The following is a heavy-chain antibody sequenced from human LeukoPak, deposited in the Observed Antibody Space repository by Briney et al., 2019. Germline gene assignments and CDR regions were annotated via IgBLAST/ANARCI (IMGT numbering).Heavy chain of an antibody. Sequence: GGSLRLSCAASGFTFSSYSMNWVRQAPGKGLEWVSSISSSSSYIYYADSVKGRFTISRDNAKNSLYLQMNSLRAEDTAVYYCASGKQLGPYYYYYYMDVWGKGTTVTVSS. V-gene: IGHV3-21*01. CDR3: ASGKQLGPYYYYYYMDV. J-gene: IGHJ6*03. CDR1: GFTFSSYS. CDR2: ISSSSSYI. D-gene: IGHD6-13*01.